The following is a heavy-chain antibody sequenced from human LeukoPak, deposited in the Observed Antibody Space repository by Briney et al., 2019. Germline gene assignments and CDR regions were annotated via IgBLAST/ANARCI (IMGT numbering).Heavy chain of an antibody. Sequence: ASVKISCKVSGYTFTDYYMHWVQQAPGKGLEWMGRVDPEDGETIYAEKFQGRVTITADTSTDTTYMELSSLRSEDTAVYYCATLGVTDIVVVPAAMQDGDYWGQGTLVTVSS. CDR2: VDPEDGET. J-gene: IGHJ4*02. CDR1: GYTFTDYY. CDR3: ATLGVTDIVVVPAAMQDGDY. V-gene: IGHV1-69-2*01. D-gene: IGHD2-2*01.